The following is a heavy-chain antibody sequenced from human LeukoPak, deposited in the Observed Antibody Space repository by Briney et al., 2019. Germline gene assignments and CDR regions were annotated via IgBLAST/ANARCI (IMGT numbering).Heavy chain of an antibody. D-gene: IGHD3-16*01. CDR3: ARGPGGYDN. CDR2: IFGGGST. Sequence: GGSLRLSCAGSGFTFSSYWMTWVRQAPGKGLEWVSVIFGGGSTYYADSVKGRFTISRDNSKNTLFLQMNSLRVEDTAVYYCARGPGGYDNWGQGTLVTVSS. V-gene: IGHV3-66*01. J-gene: IGHJ4*02. CDR1: GFTFSSYW.